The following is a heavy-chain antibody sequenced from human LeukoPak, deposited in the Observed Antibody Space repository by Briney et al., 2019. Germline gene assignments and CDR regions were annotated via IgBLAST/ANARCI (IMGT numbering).Heavy chain of an antibody. Sequence: ASVKVSCKASGYTFTSNDIHWVRQAPGQGLEWMGMIYPRDGSTSYAQKFQGRVTVTRDTSTSTVHMELSGLRSEDTAVYYCARDQEGFDYWGQGTLVTVS. CDR1: GYTFTSND. CDR2: IYPRDGST. CDR3: ARDQEGFDY. V-gene: IGHV1-46*01. J-gene: IGHJ4*02.